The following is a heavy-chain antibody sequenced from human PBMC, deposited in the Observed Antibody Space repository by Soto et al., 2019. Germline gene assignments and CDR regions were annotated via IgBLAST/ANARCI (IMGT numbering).Heavy chain of an antibody. CDR3: ARDLTYFDILTGYERYYGMDV. CDR1: GGSISSYY. CDR2: IYYSGST. J-gene: IGHJ6*02. D-gene: IGHD3-9*01. Sequence: QVQLQESGPGLVKPSETLSLTCTVSGGSISSYYWSWIRQPPGKGLEWIGSIYYSGSTNYNPSLKSRVTISVDTSKNQFSLKLSSVTAADTAVYYCARDLTYFDILTGYERYYGMDVWGQGTTVTVSS. V-gene: IGHV4-59*01.